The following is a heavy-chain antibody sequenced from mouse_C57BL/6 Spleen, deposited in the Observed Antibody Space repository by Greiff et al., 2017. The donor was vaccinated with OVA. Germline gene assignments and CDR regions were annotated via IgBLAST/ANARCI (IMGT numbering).Heavy chain of an antibody. CDR2: IYPGSGST. CDR1: GYTFTSYW. D-gene: IGHD1-1*01. Sequence: QVQLQQPGAELVKPGASVKMSCKASGYTFTSYWITWVKQRPGQGLEWIGDIYPGSGSTNYNEKFKSKATLTVDTSSSTAYMQLSSLTSEDSAVYYCATYGSSWGYAMDYWGKGTSVTVSS. V-gene: IGHV1-55*01. CDR3: ATYGSSWGYAMDY. J-gene: IGHJ4*01.